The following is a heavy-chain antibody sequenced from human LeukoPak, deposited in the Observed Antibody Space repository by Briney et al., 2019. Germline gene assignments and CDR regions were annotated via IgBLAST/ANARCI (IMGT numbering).Heavy chain of an antibody. CDR3: ARDRPPDYYDSSGYYSGDAFDI. J-gene: IGHJ3*02. D-gene: IGHD3-22*01. CDR2: ISYDGNNI. CDR1: GFTFSSYG. V-gene: IGHV3-30*03. Sequence: GGSLRLSCAASGFTFSSYGMHWVRQAPGKGLEWVAVISYDGNNIYYADSVKGRFTISRDNSKSTLYLQMNSLRAEDTAVYYCARDRPPDYYDSSGYYSGDAFDIWGQGTMVTVSS.